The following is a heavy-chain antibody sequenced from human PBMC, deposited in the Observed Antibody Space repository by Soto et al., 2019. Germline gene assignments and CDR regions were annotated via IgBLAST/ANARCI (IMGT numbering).Heavy chain of an antibody. Sequence: QITLKESGPTLVKPTQTLTLTCTFSGFSLSTSGVGVGWIRQPPGKALEWLALIYWDDDKRYSPSLKSRLTTTKDTSKNQVVLTMTNMDPVDTATYYCAHRYDESSGYTHYFDNWGQGTLVTVST. D-gene: IGHD3-22*01. CDR1: GFSLSTSGVG. CDR2: IYWDDDK. CDR3: AHRYDESSGYTHYFDN. J-gene: IGHJ4*02. V-gene: IGHV2-5*02.